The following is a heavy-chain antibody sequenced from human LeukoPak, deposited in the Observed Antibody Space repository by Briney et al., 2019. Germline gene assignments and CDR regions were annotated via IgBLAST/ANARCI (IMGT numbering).Heavy chain of an antibody. CDR1: GYTFTSYG. CDR2: ISAYNGNT. V-gene: IGHV1-18*01. CDR3: ARDGIQLRLKAADAFDI. J-gene: IGHJ3*02. D-gene: IGHD5-18*01. Sequence: ASVTVSCKASGYTFTSYGISWVRQAPGQGLEWMGWISAYNGNTNYAQKLQGRVTMTTDTSTSTAYMELRSLRSDDTAVYYCARDGIQLRLKAADAFDIWGQGTMVTVSS.